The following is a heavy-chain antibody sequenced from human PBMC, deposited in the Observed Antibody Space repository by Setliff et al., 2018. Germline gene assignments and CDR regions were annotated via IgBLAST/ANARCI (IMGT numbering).Heavy chain of an antibody. D-gene: IGHD3-10*01. CDR3: FGAGTCSY. CDR1: GLSYTNDW. V-gene: IGHV3-7*01. J-gene: IGHJ4*02. Sequence: GGSLRLSCSASGLSYTNDWVSWVRQAPGKGLEWLASINPHGSEKYYADSVKGRFTISRDNAKNSLSLQMNNLRSEDTAVYYCFGAGTCSYWGQGTLVTVSS. CDR2: INPHGSEK.